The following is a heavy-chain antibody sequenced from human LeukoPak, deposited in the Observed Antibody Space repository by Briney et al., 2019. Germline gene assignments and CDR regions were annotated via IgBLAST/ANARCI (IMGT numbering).Heavy chain of an antibody. CDR1: GFTFSSYA. Sequence: GGVLRLSCAASGFTFSSYALNWVRQAPGKGLEYVSAISPDGGTTYYADSVKGRFTISRDNSKNTLYLQMGSLRAEDMAVYYCARVLPGGSCYDCWGQGTLVTVSS. V-gene: IGHV3-64*02. CDR2: ISPDGGTT. CDR3: ARVLPGGSCYDC. D-gene: IGHD2-15*01. J-gene: IGHJ4*02.